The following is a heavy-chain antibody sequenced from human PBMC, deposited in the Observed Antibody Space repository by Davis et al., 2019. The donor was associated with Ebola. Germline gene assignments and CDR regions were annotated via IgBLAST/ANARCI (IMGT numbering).Heavy chain of an antibody. Sequence: GGSLRLSCAASGFTFSNYAIHWLRQAPGKGLEWVARVSNDGSKGSYADSVKGRFTISRDNSKNTLYLQMNSLRAEDTAVYYCVKTRSNWWNDALEIWGRGTMVIVSS. J-gene: IGHJ3*02. V-gene: IGHV3-30*04. CDR3: VKTRSNWWNDALEI. CDR1: GFTFSNYA. CDR2: VSNDGSKG. D-gene: IGHD2-8*02.